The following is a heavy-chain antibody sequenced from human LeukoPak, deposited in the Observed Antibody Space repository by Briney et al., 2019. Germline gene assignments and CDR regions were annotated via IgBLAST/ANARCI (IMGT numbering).Heavy chain of an antibody. CDR2: ISYDENYK. CDR1: GFTFSSYG. J-gene: IGHJ3*02. D-gene: IGHD3-22*01. V-gene: IGHV3-30*03. Sequence: GGSLRLSCAASGFTFSSYGFHWVRQAPGKGLEWVAIISYDENYKYYAESVKGRFTVSRDNSRNTLFLQMNSLRAEDTAVYYCARGGHYYDSRDAFDIWGQGTMVTVSS. CDR3: ARGGHYYDSRDAFDI.